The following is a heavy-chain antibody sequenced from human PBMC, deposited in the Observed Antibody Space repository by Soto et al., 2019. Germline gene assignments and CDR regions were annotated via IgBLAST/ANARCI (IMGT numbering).Heavy chain of an antibody. Sequence: QVQLVQSGAEVKKPGSSVKVSCKASGGTFSSYAISWVRQAPGQGLEWMGGIIPIFGTANYAQKFQGRVTITADESTSTAYMEMRSLSSEATAVYYCASGNYEFWSGDNVGPMDVWSQGTTVTVSS. V-gene: IGHV1-69*12. D-gene: IGHD3-3*01. J-gene: IGHJ6*02. CDR1: GGTFSSYA. CDR2: IIPIFGTA. CDR3: ASGNYEFWSGDNVGPMDV.